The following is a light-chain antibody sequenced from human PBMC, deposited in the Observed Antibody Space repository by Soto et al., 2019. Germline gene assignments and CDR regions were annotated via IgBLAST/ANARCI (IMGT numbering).Light chain of an antibody. CDR3: QQYGNAPVT. CDR1: QSVSSSY. J-gene: IGKJ3*01. Sequence: EIVLTQSPGTLSFSPGERATLTCSASQSVSSSYLAWFQQKPGQAPRLLIYGASSRATGIPDRFSGSGSGPDFTLTISRLEPEDFAVYYCQQYGNAPVTFGPGTKVDIK. V-gene: IGKV3-20*01. CDR2: GAS.